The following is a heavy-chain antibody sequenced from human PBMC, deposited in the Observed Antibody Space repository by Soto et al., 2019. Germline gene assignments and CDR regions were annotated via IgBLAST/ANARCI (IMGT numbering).Heavy chain of an antibody. Sequence: QVQLQESGPGLVKPSETLSVTCIVSGDSVSRGRYFWNWIRQPPGKGLEWIGNISYTGNTNYSPSLKSRVTISLDAPKNQFSLNLTSVTAADTAVYYCANYYSGGYDFDYWGQGILVTVSS. CDR1: GDSVSRGRYF. CDR3: ANYYSGGYDFDY. CDR2: ISYTGNT. D-gene: IGHD6-19*01. J-gene: IGHJ4*02. V-gene: IGHV4-61*01.